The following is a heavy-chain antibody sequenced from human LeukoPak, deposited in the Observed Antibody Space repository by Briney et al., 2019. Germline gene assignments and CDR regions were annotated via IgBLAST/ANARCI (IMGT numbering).Heavy chain of an antibody. Sequence: SETLSLTCTVSGGSISSFYWSWIRQPAGKGLEWIGRIYTSGSTYYNPSLKSRVTMSVDTSKNQFSLKLSSVTAADTAVYYCASLGIRGAPDYWGQGTLVTVSS. V-gene: IGHV4-4*07. J-gene: IGHJ4*02. D-gene: IGHD3-10*01. CDR1: GGSISSFY. CDR3: ASLGIRGAPDY. CDR2: IYTSGST.